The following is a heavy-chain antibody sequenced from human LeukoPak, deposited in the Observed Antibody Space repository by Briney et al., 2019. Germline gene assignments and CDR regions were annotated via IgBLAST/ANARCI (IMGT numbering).Heavy chain of an antibody. D-gene: IGHD2-21*01. CDR1: GGSFSSYF. J-gene: IGHJ4*02. CDR3: ARRRKVVRAGFDY. Sequence: PSQTLSLTCAGYGGSFSSYFWTWIRQTPGKGLEWIGEINHSGTTNYNPSLKSRVTMSVDTSKDQFSLKLMSVTAADTGVYYCARRRKVVRAGFDYWGQGTRVIVSS. V-gene: IGHV4-34*01. CDR2: INHSGTT.